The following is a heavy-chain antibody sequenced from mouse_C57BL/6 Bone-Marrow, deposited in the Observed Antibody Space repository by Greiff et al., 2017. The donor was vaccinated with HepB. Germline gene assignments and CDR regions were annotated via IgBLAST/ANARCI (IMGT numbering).Heavy chain of an antibody. D-gene: IGHD2-4*01. V-gene: IGHV3-1*01. CDR2: ISYSGST. CDR3: ARGGYDYGEVNYYAMDY. Sequence: EVQLMESGPGMVKPSQSLSLTCTVTGYSITSGYDWHWIRHFPGNKLEWMGYISYSGSTNYNPSLKSRITITHDTSKNHFFLQLNSVTTEDTATYYCARGGYDYGEVNYYAMDYWGQGTSVTVSS. CDR1: GYSITSGYD. J-gene: IGHJ4*01.